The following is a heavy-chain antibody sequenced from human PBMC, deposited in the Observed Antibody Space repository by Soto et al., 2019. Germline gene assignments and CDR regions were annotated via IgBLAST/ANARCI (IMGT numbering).Heavy chain of an antibody. D-gene: IGHD2-8*01. CDR3: ARERVMGTRTFDY. J-gene: IGHJ4*02. CDR2: IYYSGST. CDR1: GGSISSSSYY. Sequence: PSEILSLACTVSGGSISSSSYYWGWIRQPPGKGLEWIGSIYYSGSTYYNPSLKSRVTISVDTSKNQFSLKLSSVTAADTAVYYCARERVMGTRTFDYRGQGTLVPVSS. V-gene: IGHV4-39*07.